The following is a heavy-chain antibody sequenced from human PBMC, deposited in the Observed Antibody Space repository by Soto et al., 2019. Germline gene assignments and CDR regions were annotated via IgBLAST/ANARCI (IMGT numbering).Heavy chain of an antibody. CDR1: GGSISSGGYY. CDR2: IYYSGST. CDR3: AREDCSGDSCYFDY. J-gene: IGHJ4*02. V-gene: IGHV4-31*03. D-gene: IGHD2-15*01. Sequence: SETLSLTCTVSGGSISSGGYYWSWIRQHPGKRLEWIGYIYYSGSTDYNPSLKSRVTISLDTSTNQFSLKLSSVTAADTAFYYCAREDCSGDSCYFDYWGQGTLVTVSS.